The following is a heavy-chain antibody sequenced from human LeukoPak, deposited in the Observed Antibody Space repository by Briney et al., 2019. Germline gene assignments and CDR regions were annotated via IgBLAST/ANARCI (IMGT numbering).Heavy chain of an antibody. CDR1: VYSISSGYY. D-gene: IGHD5-12*01. Sequence: SETLSLTCAVSVYSISSGYYWGWIRQPPGKGLEWIGSIYHSGSTYYNPSLKSRVTISVDTSKNQFSLKLSSVTAADTAVYYCSTSLVATKRFDYWGQGTLVTVSS. CDR3: STSLVATKRFDY. J-gene: IGHJ4*02. V-gene: IGHV4-38-2*01. CDR2: IYHSGST.